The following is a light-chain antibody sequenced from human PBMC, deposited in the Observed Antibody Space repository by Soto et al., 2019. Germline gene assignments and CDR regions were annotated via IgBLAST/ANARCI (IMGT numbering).Light chain of an antibody. CDR3: QQYHSSPWT. V-gene: IGKV1-5*01. CDR2: QAS. CDR1: QSVASW. Sequence: DLPMTQSPSTLSASVGDRVTITCRASQSVASWLAWYQQKPGKAPKLLIFQASSLESGVPSRFSGSGSGTAFTLTLSGLQPDDFATYYCQQYHSSPWTFGQGTKVDI. J-gene: IGKJ1*01.